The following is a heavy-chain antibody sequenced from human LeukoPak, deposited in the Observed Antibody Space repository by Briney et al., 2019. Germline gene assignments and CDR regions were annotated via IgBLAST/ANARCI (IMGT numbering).Heavy chain of an antibody. CDR2: INHSGST. Sequence: SETLSLTCAVYGGSFSGYYWSWIRQPPGKGLEWIGEINHSGSTNYNPSLKSRVTISVDTSKNQFSLKLSSVTAADTAVYYCARDGTYDSSGYSIDYWGQGTLVTVSS. D-gene: IGHD3-22*01. CDR1: GGSFSGYY. V-gene: IGHV4-34*01. J-gene: IGHJ4*02. CDR3: ARDGTYDSSGYSIDY.